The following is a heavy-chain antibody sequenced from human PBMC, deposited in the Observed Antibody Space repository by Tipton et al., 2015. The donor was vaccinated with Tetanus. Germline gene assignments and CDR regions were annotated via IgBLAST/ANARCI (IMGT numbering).Heavy chain of an antibody. V-gene: IGHV3-9*01. CDR3: AKDTVLSYSGYDEEI. CDR1: GFTFDDYA. J-gene: IGHJ4*02. Sequence: SLRLSCAASGFTFDDYAMHWVRQAPGKGLEWVSGISWNSGSIGYADSVKGRFTISRDNAKNSLYLQMNSLRAEDTALYYCAKDTVLSYSGYDEEIWGQGTLVTVSS. CDR2: ISWNSGSI. D-gene: IGHD5-12*01.